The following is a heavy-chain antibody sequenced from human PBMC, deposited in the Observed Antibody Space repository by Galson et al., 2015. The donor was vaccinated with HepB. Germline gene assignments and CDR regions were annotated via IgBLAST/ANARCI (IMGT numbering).Heavy chain of an antibody. J-gene: IGHJ5*02. CDR2: IYYNGST. D-gene: IGHD1/OR15-1a*01. CDR3: ARHRLITTPLGRTWFDP. CDR1: GGSISSSSYY. V-gene: IGHV4-39*01. Sequence: ETLSLTCTVSGGSISSSSYYWGWIRQPPGKGLEWIGSIYYNGSTDYNPSLKGRVTISVDTSKNHFFLKLSSVTAADTAVFYCARHRLITTPLGRTWFDPWGQGTRVTVSS.